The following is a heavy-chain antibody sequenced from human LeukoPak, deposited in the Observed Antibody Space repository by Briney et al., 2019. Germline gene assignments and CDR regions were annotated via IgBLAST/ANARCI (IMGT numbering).Heavy chain of an antibody. CDR2: ISGGGGDT. CDR1: GFTFSNYA. D-gene: IGHD2-2*01. J-gene: IGHJ4*02. V-gene: IGHV3-23*01. Sequence: GGSLRLSCAASGFTFSNYAMTWVRQAPGKGLEWVSGISGGGGDTYYADSVKGRFTISRDNSRSTLYLQMNSLRVDDTAKYYCAKGDRVVSAAVVDYWGQGTLVTVSS. CDR3: AKGDRVVSAAVVDY.